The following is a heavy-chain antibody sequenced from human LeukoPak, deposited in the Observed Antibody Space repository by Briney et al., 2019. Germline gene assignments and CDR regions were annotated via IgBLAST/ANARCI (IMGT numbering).Heavy chain of an antibody. CDR3: ARHVPPRDFWSDLGYFGL. J-gene: IGHJ2*01. V-gene: IGHV4-4*02. Sequence: SETLSLTCGVSGGSISNTNWWTWVRQPPGKGLEWIGEVNLQGSTNYNPSLKSRVAISVDKSENHISLKLTPVTAADTAVYYCARHVPPRDFWSDLGYFGLWGRGTLVTVSS. CDR1: GGSISNTNW. D-gene: IGHD3-3*01. CDR2: VNLQGST.